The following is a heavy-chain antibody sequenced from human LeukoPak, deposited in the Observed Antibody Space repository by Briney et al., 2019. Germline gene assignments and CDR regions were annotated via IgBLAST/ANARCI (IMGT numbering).Heavy chain of an antibody. CDR2: ISGSGGST. J-gene: IGHJ4*02. CDR3: AKSEWLAHYFDY. D-gene: IGHD6-19*01. V-gene: IGHV3-23*01. Sequence: GGSLRLSCAAPGFTFSSYAMSWVRQAPGKGLEWVSAISGSGGSTYYADSVKGRFTISRDNSKNTLYLQMNSLRAEDTAVYYCAKSEWLAHYFDYWGQGTLVTVSS. CDR1: GFTFSSYA.